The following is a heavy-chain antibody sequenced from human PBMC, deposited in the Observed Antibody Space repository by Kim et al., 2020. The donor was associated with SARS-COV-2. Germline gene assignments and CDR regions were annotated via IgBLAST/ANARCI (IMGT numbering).Heavy chain of an antibody. Sequence: ADSLEGRFTISRDNAENSLYLEMNSLSADDTAVYYCARVPVGASSWYYFDSWGQGTLVTVSS. V-gene: IGHV3-11*05. D-gene: IGHD6-13*01. CDR3: ARVPVGASSWYYFDS. J-gene: IGHJ4*02.